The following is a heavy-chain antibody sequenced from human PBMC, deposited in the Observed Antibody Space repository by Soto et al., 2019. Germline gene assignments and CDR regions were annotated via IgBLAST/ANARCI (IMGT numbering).Heavy chain of an antibody. CDR2: ISGSDSM. V-gene: IGHV3-21*01. D-gene: IGHD3-10*01. CDR1: GFTFSTCT. J-gene: IGHJ4*02. Sequence: EVQLVESGGGLVKPGGSLRLSCAVSGFTFSTCTMNWVRQAPGKGLXXVSSISGSDSMYYADSVKGRFTISRDNAKNSLYLQMSSLRAEDTAVYYCSREVRPVVRREYDYWGQGTLGTVS. CDR3: SREVRPVVRREYDY.